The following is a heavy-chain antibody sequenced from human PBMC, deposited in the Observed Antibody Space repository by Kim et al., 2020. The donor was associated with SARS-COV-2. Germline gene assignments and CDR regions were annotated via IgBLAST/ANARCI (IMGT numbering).Heavy chain of an antibody. CDR2: IYYSGST. D-gene: IGHD3-3*01. CDR3: ARHLYYDSLLNNWFDP. J-gene: IGHJ5*02. V-gene: IGHV4-39*01. CDR1: GGSISSSSYY. Sequence: SETLSLTCSVSGGSISSSSYYWGWIRQPPGEGLEWIGTIYYSGSTYYNPSLKSRVTISVDTSKNQFSLKLSSVTAADTAVYYCARHLYYDSLLNNWFDPWGQGSLVTVSS.